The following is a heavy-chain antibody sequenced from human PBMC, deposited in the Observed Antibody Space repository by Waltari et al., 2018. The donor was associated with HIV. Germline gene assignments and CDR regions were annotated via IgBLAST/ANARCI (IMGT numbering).Heavy chain of an antibody. Sequence: EVRLVESGGGLVKPGGSLRLSCKAPGFPFPSYTMTWVRQAPGKGLEWVSFISSSSSHIYYTDSLKGRFTISRDNAKNSLYLQMNSLRADDTAIYYCARDSPRLSGTSRFDYWGRGTLVTVSS. CDR2: ISSSSSHI. CDR3: ARDSPRLSGTSRFDY. J-gene: IGHJ4*02. V-gene: IGHV3-21*02. CDR1: GFPFPSYT. D-gene: IGHD1-7*01.